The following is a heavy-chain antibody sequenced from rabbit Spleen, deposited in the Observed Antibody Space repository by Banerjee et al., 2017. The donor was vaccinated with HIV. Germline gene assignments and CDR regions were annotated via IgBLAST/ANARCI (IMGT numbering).Heavy chain of an antibody. CDR1: GFSFSSSYY. Sequence: QSLEESGGGLVQPEGSLTLTCTASGFSFSSSYYMCWVRQAPGKGLEWIACINTYTVKSVYASWATGRFTFSRTSSTTVTLQMTSLTAADTATYFCARDAGTSFSTYGMDLWGPGTLVTVS. CDR3: ARDAGTSFSTYGMDL. D-gene: IGHD4-2*01. V-gene: IGHV1S40*01. CDR2: INTYTVKS. J-gene: IGHJ6*01.